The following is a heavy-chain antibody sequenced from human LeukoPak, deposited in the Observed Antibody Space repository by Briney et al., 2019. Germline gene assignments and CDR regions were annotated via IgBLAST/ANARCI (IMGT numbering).Heavy chain of an antibody. CDR1: GFTFNSFG. D-gene: IGHD1-26*01. Sequence: PGTSLRLSCAASGFTFNSFGMHWVRRAPGKGLEWVAVIWYDGSKQYYGDSVKGRFTISRDDSKNTLYLQMNSLRAEDTAVYYCATEGGSLEKMNYWGQGTLVTVSS. J-gene: IGHJ4*02. CDR2: IWYDGSKQ. CDR3: ATEGGSLEKMNY. V-gene: IGHV3-33*01.